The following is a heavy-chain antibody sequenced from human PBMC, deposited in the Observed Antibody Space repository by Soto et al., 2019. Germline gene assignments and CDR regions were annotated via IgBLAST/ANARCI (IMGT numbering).Heavy chain of an antibody. CDR1: GGSISSGGYS. CDR2: IYHSGST. CDR3: ASVPGIAVAEYYFDY. V-gene: IGHV4-30-2*01. D-gene: IGHD6-19*01. Sequence: QLQLQESGSGLVKPSQTLSLTCAVSGGSISSGGYSWSWIRQPPGKGLEWIGYIYHSGSTYYNPSLKSRVTISVDRSKNQFSLKLSSVTAADTAVYYCASVPGIAVAEYYFDYWGQGTLVTVSS. J-gene: IGHJ4*02.